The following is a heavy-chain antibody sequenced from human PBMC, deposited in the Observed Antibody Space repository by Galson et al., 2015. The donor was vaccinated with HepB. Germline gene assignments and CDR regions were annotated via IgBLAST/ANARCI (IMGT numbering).Heavy chain of an antibody. CDR3: ARVDPLTSSFDY. J-gene: IGHJ4*02. Sequence: SLRLSCAASGFTFSSYAMHWVRQAPGKGLEWVAVISYDGSNKYYADSVKGRFTISRDNSKNTLYLQMNSLRAEDTAVYYCARVDPLTSSFDYWGQGTLVTVSS. V-gene: IGHV3-30-3*01. CDR2: ISYDGSNK. CDR1: GFTFSSYA.